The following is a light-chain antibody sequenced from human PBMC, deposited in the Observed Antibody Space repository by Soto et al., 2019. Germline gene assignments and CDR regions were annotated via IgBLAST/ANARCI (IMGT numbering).Light chain of an antibody. CDR1: QRIDTS. J-gene: IGKJ1*01. CDR3: HQYNGWPRT. CDR2: NAA. Sequence: EIVMTQSPATLSVSPGERATLSCRASQRIDTSLAWYQQRPGQAPRLLLYNAATRATGIPARFSGRGFGTEFTLTISSLQSEDFALYYCHQYNGWPRTFGQGTKVEI. V-gene: IGKV3-15*01.